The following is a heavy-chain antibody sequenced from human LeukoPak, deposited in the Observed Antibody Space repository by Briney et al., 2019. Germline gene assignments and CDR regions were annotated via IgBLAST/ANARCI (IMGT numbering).Heavy chain of an antibody. J-gene: IGHJ1*01. CDR1: GGSIKNYY. D-gene: IGHD3-3*02. CDR2: IYYSGST. Sequence: PSETLSLTCTVSGGSIKNYYWSWIRQPPGKGLEWIGYIYYSGSTNYKPSLESRVTISVDTSKNQFSLKLSSVTAADTAVYYCARHSPPHFSSGYYHVDEYFQHWGQGTLVTVSS. CDR3: ARHSPPHFSSGYYHVDEYFQH. V-gene: IGHV4-59*08.